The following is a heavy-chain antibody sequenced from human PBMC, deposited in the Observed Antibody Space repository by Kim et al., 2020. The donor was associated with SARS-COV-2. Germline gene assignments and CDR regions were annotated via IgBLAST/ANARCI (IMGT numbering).Heavy chain of an antibody. J-gene: IGHJ6*02. V-gene: IGHV3-30*13. D-gene: IGHD2-2*01. Sequence: VKGRFTISRGISRNRLYLQMDSLRPEDTAVYYCARFSSTSQDYFFYYGMDVWGQGTTVTVSS. CDR3: ARFSSTSQDYFFYYGMDV.